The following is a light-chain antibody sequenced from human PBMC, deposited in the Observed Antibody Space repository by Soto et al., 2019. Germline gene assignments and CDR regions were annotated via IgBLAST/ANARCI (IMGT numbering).Light chain of an antibody. J-gene: IGLJ3*02. V-gene: IGLV8-61*01. CDR1: SGSVSTNYY. CDR3: VLYMGSGISV. CDR2: TTN. Sequence: QTVVTQEPSFSVSPGGTVTLTCGLSSGSVSTNYYPSWYQQTPGQPPRTLIYTTNTRSSGVPDRFSGSILGNKAALTITGAQADDESDDYCVLYMGSGISVFGGGTKLTVL.